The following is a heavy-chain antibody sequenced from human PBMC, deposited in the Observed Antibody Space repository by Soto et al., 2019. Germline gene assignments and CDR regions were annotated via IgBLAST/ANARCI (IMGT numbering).Heavy chain of an antibody. J-gene: IGHJ6*01. D-gene: IGHD1-1*01. Sequence: GSLRLSCEVSGYTFSQYGMHWVRQAPGKGLEWVAVISHDGKNKYYADSVKGRHTVSRDDSKLYLQMNSLRGEDTAVYYCGRWHDLNVGGNYGVDVWGQGTTVTVSS. CDR2: ISHDGKNK. V-gene: IGHV3-30*03. CDR1: GYTFSQYG. CDR3: GRWHDLNVGGNYGVDV.